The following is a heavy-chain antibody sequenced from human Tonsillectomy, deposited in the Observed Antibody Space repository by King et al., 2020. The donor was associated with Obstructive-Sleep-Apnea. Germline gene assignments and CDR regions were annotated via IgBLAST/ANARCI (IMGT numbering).Heavy chain of an antibody. V-gene: IGHV3-30-3*01. CDR2: ISYDGGNK. D-gene: IGHD2-21*02. CDR1: GFTFSSYA. Sequence: VQLVESGGAVVQPGRSLRLSCAASGFTFSSYAMHWVRQAPGKGLDWVAVISYDGGNKYYADSVKGRFTISRDNSKNTMYLQMNSLRTEDAAVYYCTSISYCGGDCYYPPDDAFDIWGQGTMVIVSS. J-gene: IGHJ3*02. CDR3: TSISYCGGDCYYPPDDAFDI.